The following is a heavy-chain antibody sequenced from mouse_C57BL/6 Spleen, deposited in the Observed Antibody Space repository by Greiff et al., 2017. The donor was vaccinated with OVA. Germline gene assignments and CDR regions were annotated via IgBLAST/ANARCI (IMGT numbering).Heavy chain of an antibody. CDR2: IYPGRGNT. V-gene: IGHV1-76*01. CDR3: AREYYGSSYWYFDV. Sequence: VQLVESGAELVRPGASVKLSCKASGYTFTDYYINWVKQRPGQGLEWIARIYPGRGNTYYNEKFKGKATLTAEKSSSTAYMQLSSLTSEDSAVYFCAREYYGSSYWYFDVWGTGTTVTVSS. CDR1: GYTFTDYY. D-gene: IGHD1-1*01. J-gene: IGHJ1*03.